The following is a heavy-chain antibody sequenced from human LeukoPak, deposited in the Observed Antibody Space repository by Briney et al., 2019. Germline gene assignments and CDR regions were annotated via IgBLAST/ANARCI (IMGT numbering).Heavy chain of an antibody. V-gene: IGHV4-59*01. D-gene: IGHD4-11*01. CDR3: ARVPSTALETKYYFDY. CDR2: IYYSGST. CDR1: GGSISSYY. J-gene: IGHJ4*02. Sequence: SETLSLTCTVSGGSISSYYWNWIRQPPGKGLEWIGYIYYSGSTNYNPSLKSRATISVDTSKNQFSLKVSSVTAADTAVYYCARVPSTALETKYYFDYWGQGALVTVSS.